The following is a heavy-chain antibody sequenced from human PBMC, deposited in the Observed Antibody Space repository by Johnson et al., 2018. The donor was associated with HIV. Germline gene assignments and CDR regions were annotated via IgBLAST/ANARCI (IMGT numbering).Heavy chain of an antibody. CDR3: AQDRLLGNQVDAFDI. V-gene: IGHV3-30-3*01. CDR1: GFTFSSYA. CDR2: ISYDGSNK. J-gene: IGHJ3*02. Sequence: QVQLVESGGGVVQPGRSLRLSCAASGFTFSSYAMHWVRQAPGKGLEWVAVISYDGSNKYYADSVKGRFTISRDNSKNTLYLQMNSLRAEDTAVYYCAQDRLLGNQVDAFDIWGQGTMVTVSS. D-gene: IGHD7-27*01.